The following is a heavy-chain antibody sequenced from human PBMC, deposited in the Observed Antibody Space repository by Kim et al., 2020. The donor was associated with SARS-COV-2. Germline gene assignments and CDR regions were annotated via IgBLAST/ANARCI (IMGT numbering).Heavy chain of an antibody. D-gene: IGHD6-19*01. V-gene: IGHV3-30*18. J-gene: IGHJ2*01. CDR3: AKEPDQWLVKWNFAF. CDR1: GFIFRNYA. CDR2: FSFDENGE. Sequence: GGSLRLSCATSGFIFRNYAMHWIRQAPGKGLEWVAAFSFDENGEYYADAVKGRFTISRDTSNNTLFLHMNGLRREDTAVYFCAKEPDQWLVKWNFAFWGRGTLVAVSP.